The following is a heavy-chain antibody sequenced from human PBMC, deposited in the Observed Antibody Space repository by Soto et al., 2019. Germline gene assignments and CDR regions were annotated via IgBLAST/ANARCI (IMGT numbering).Heavy chain of an antibody. J-gene: IGHJ4*02. CDR2: ISGSGGST. CDR3: AKDHRYGGLRVFEYFDY. CDR1: GFTFSSYA. Sequence: PGGSLRLSCAASGFTFSSYAMSWVRQAPGKGLEWVSAISGSGGSTYYADSVKGRFTISRDNSKNTLYLQMNSLRAEDMAVYYCAKDHRYGGLRVFEYFDYWGQGTLVTVSS. D-gene: IGHD4-17*01. V-gene: IGHV3-23*01.